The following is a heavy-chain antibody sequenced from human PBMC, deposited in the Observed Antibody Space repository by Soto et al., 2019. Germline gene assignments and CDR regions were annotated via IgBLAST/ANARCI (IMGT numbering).Heavy chain of an antibody. CDR2: ISAYNGNT. D-gene: IGHD2-15*01. J-gene: IGHJ3*02. Sequence: QVQLVQSGAEVKKPGASVKVSCKASGYTFTSYGISWVRQAPGQGLEWMGWISAYNGNTNYAQKLQGRVTMTTDTSTSTAYMELRSLRSDDTAVYYCARTWGLPVAVVMGFNAFDIWGQGTMVTVS. CDR1: GYTFTSYG. V-gene: IGHV1-18*01. CDR3: ARTWGLPVAVVMGFNAFDI.